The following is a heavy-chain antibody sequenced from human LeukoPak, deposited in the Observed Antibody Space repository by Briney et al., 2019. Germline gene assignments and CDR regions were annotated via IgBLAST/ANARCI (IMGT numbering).Heavy chain of an antibody. V-gene: IGHV3-30*04. D-gene: IGHD3-10*01. Sequence: GGSLRLSCAASGFTFSSCAMHWVRQAPGKGLEWVAVISYDGSNKYYADSVKGRFTISRDNSKNTLYLQMNSLRAEDTAVYYCARTDTSMVRGVFDYWGQGTLVTVSS. J-gene: IGHJ4*02. CDR1: GFTFSSCA. CDR2: ISYDGSNK. CDR3: ARTDTSMVRGVFDY.